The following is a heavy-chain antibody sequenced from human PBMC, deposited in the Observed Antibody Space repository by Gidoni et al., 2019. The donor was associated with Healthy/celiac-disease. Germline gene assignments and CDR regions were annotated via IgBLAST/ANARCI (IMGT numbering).Heavy chain of an antibody. CDR1: GVTFRSYA. V-gene: IGHV1-69*01. J-gene: IGHJ4*02. CDR3: ARDPYYSSGILFDY. D-gene: IGHD6-19*01. Sequence: QVQLVQSGAAVKKPRSSVKVSCKASGVTFRSYAISWVRQAPGQGLEWMGGIIPIFGTANYAQKFQGRVTITADESTSTAYMELSSLRSEDTAVYYCARDPYYSSGILFDYWGQGTLVTVSS. CDR2: IIPIFGTA.